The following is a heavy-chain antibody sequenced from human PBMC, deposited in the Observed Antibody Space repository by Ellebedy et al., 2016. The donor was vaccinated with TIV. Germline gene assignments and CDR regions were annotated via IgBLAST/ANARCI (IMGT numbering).Heavy chain of an antibody. CDR3: AREVYIVGATSPFDI. V-gene: IGHV3-30-3*01. CDR2: ISYDGSNK. Sequence: GESLKISCAASGFTFSSYAMHWVRQAPGKGLEWVAVISYDGSNKYYADSVKGRFTISRDNSKNTLYLQMNSLRAEDTAVYYCAREVYIVGATSPFDIWGQGTMVTVSS. J-gene: IGHJ3*02. CDR1: GFTFSSYA. D-gene: IGHD1-26*01.